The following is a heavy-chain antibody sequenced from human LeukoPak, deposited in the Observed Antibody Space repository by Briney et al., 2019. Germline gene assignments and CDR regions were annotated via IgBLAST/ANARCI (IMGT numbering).Heavy chain of an antibody. V-gene: IGHV1-69*02. D-gene: IGHD3-22*01. Sequence: GASVKVSCMDSVGTFISYTISWVRQAPGQGREWMGRIIPILGIANYAQKFQGRVTITADKSTSTAYMELSSLRSDDTAVYYCASHGVVVTNDAFDIWGQGTMVTVSS. CDR1: VGTFISYT. CDR2: IIPILGIA. J-gene: IGHJ3*02. CDR3: ASHGVVVTNDAFDI.